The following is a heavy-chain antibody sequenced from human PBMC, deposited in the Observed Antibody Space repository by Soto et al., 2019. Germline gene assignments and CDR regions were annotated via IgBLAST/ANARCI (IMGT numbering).Heavy chain of an antibody. V-gene: IGHV1-3*01. CDR2: SNAGNGTT. D-gene: IGHD3-22*01. J-gene: IGHJ4*02. CDR1: GYTFTSSA. CDR3: ARAEVVSGDFDY. Sequence: QVQLVQSGADVKKPWASVKVACKASGYTFTSSAMHLVRQAPGQRLEWMGWSNAGNGTTKYSQKFQGIVTITRDTSASTAYMELSSLRSEDTAVYYCARAEVVSGDFDYWGQGTLVPVSS.